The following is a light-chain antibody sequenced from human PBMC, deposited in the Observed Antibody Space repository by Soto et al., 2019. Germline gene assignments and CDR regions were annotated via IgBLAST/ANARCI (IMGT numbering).Light chain of an antibody. J-gene: IGKJ2*01. CDR2: DAS. Sequence: EIVLTQSPATLYLSPGERATLSCRASQSVSSYLAWYQQKPGQAPRLLIYDASNRATGIPARFSGSGSATDFTLTISSLEPEDFALYYCQQRRNWRYPFGQGTKLEIK. CDR3: QQRRNWRYP. V-gene: IGKV3-11*01. CDR1: QSVSSY.